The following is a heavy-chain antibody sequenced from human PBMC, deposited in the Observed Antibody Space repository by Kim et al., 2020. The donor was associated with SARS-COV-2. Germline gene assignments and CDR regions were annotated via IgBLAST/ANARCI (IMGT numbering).Heavy chain of an antibody. D-gene: IGHD3-16*01. J-gene: IGHJ4*02. CDR3: ARDLAAY. V-gene: IGHV3-21*01. Sequence: RSSYIYYADSVKGRFTNSRDNAKNSLYLQMNSLRAEDTAVYYCARDLAAYWGQGTLVTVSS. CDR2: RSSYI.